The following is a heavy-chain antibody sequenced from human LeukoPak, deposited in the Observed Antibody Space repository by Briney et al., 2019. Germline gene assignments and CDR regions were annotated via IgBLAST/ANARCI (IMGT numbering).Heavy chain of an antibody. CDR3: ARGRRALGYCSGGSCYHQYLQH. D-gene: IGHD2-15*01. CDR1: GGSFSGYY. Sequence: PSETLSLTCAVYGGSFSGYYWSWIRQPPGKGLEWIGEINHSGSTNYNPSLKSRVTISVDTSKNQFSLKLSSVTAADTAVYYCARGRRALGYCSGGSCYHQYLQHWGQGTLVTVSS. CDR2: INHSGST. J-gene: IGHJ1*01. V-gene: IGHV4-34*01.